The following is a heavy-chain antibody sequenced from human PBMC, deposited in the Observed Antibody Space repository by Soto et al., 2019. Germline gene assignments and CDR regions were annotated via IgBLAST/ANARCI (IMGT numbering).Heavy chain of an antibody. J-gene: IGHJ6*02. D-gene: IGHD6-6*01. CDR1: GFTFSSYS. V-gene: IGHV3-21*01. CDR2: ISSSSSYI. CDR3: ARDSSSSLYYYYVMDV. Sequence: GGSLRLSCAASGFTFSSYSMNWVRQAPGKGLEWVSSISSSSSYIYYADSVKGRFTISRDNANNSLYLQMNSLRAEDTAVYYCARDSSSSLYYYYVMDVCGQGTTVTVSS.